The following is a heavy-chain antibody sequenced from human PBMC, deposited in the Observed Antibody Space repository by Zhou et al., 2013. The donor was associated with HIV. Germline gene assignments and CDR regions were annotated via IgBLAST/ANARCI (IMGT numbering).Heavy chain of an antibody. CDR3: TRGDNGIYLY. V-gene: IGHV1-2*02. Sequence: QVQLVQSGAEVKKPGASVKVSCKASGYTFSGYAIHWVRQAPGQGLEWMGWIIPNSGGTNYAQKFQGRVTLTRDTSISTAYMELGSLRSDDTALYYCTRGDNGIYLYWGQGTLVTVSP. CDR1: GYTFSGYA. CDR2: IIPNSGGT. D-gene: IGHD1-26*01. J-gene: IGHJ4*02.